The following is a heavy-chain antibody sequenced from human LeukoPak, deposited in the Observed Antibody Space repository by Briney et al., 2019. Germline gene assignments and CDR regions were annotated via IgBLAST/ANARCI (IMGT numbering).Heavy chain of an antibody. Sequence: GESLKISCKGSGYNFDTCWIVWMRQMPGKGVEWMGISYPADSDTRYRPPFQGQVTISADKSINTAYLQWSSLKASDTAIYYCARGYGAYLGCWGQGTLVTVSS. J-gene: IGHJ4*02. CDR3: ARGYGAYLGC. CDR2: SYPADSDT. D-gene: IGHD4-17*01. V-gene: IGHV5-51*01. CDR1: GYNFDTCW.